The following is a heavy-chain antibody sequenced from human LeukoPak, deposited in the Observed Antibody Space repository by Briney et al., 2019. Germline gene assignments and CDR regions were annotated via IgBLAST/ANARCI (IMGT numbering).Heavy chain of an antibody. V-gene: IGHV3-53*01. Sequence: GGSLRLSCAASGFTVSRNYMSWVRQAPGKGLEWASVLYSDGSTYHADSVKGRFTISRDNSKNTLYLQMNSLRADYTSVYYFSRAPYGDNGYPAGFADYWAQGTLVTVSS. CDR1: GFTVSRNY. J-gene: IGHJ4*02. CDR3: SRAPYGDNGYPAGFADY. CDR2: LYSDGST. D-gene: IGHD4/OR15-4a*01.